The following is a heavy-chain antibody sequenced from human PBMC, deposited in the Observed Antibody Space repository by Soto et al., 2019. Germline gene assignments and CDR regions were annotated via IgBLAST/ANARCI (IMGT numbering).Heavy chain of an antibody. Sequence: SETLSLTCAVYRGSFSGYYWSWIRQPPGKGLEWIGEINHSGSTNYNPSLKSRVTISVDTPKNLFSLKLSSVTAAARAVYYCAKGVVVAAAQAWGQGTLVTVSS. CDR1: RGSFSGYY. J-gene: IGHJ5*02. D-gene: IGHD2-15*01. CDR2: INHSGST. V-gene: IGHV4-34*01. CDR3: AKGVVVAAAQA.